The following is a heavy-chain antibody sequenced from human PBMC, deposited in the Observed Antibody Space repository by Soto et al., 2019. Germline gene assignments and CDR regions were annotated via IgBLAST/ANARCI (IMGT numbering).Heavy chain of an antibody. V-gene: IGHV4-34*01. Sequence: SETLSLTCAVYGGSFSGYYWSWIRQPPGKGLEWIGEINHSGSTNYNPSLKSRVTISVDTSKNQFSLKLSSVTAADTAVYYCARRPTYYDILTGYRAYYYYYGTDVWGQGTTVTVSS. J-gene: IGHJ6*02. CDR1: GGSFSGYY. CDR3: ARRPTYYDILTGYRAYYYYYGTDV. CDR2: INHSGST. D-gene: IGHD3-9*01.